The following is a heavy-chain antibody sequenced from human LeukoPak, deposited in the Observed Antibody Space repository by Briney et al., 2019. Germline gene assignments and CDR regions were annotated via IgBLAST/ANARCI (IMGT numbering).Heavy chain of an antibody. D-gene: IGHD3-22*01. J-gene: IGHJ4*02. CDR3: AREDYYDSGSNDY. Sequence: ASVKVSCKASGYTFTGYYMHWVRQAPGQGLEWVGWINPDSGGTNYAQKFQGRVTITRNTSISTAYMELSSLRSEDTAVYYCAREDYYDSGSNDYWGQGTLVTVSS. V-gene: IGHV1-2*02. CDR1: GYTFTGYY. CDR2: INPDSGGT.